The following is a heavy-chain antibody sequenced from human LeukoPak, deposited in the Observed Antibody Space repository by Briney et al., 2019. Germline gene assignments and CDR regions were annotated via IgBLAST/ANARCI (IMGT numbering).Heavy chain of an antibody. D-gene: IGHD2-15*01. V-gene: IGHV4-34*01. CDR2: INHSGST. CDR1: GGSFSGYY. CDR3: ARGLVGLYYYYGMDV. Sequence: PSETLSLTCAVYGGSFSGYYWSWIRQPPGKGLEWIGEINHSGSTNYNPSLESRVTISVDTSKNRFSLKLSSVTAADTAVYYCARGLVGLYYYYGMDVWGQGTTVTVSS. J-gene: IGHJ6*02.